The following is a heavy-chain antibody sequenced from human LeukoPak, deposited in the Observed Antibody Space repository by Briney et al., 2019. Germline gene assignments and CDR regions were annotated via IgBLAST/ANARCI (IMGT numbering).Heavy chain of an antibody. CDR3: AREKVVIAATHYYGMDV. CDR1: GDRVSTNNAA. Sequence: SQTLSLTCAISGDRVSTNNAAWSWIRQCPSRDLEWLGRTYYRSKWYNYYAGSVKSRIIFNPDTSKNQFSLQLNSVTPEDTAVYYCAREKVVIAATHYYGMDVWGQGTTVTVSS. D-gene: IGHD2-15*01. J-gene: IGHJ6*02. CDR2: TYYRSKWYN. V-gene: IGHV6-1*01.